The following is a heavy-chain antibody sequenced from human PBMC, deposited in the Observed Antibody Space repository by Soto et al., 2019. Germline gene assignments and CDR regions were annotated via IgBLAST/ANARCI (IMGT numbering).Heavy chain of an antibody. CDR3: ARLRIRGVIRLAPAEYFQH. V-gene: IGHV4-34*01. CDR2: INHSGST. Sequence: SETLSLTCALDGGAFSGYYWSWIRQPPGKGLEWIGEINHSGSTNYNPSLKSRVTISVDTSKNQFSLKLSSVTAADTAVYYCARLRIRGVIRLAPAEYFQHWGQGTLLSVS. CDR1: GGAFSGYY. D-gene: IGHD3-10*01. J-gene: IGHJ1*01.